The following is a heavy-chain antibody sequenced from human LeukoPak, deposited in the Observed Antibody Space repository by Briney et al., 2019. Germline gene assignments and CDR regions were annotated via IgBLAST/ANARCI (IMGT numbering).Heavy chain of an antibody. Sequence: GGSLRLSCGASGFTFSSYSMDWVRQAPGKGLEWVSAISSSSSYIYYAGSVKGQFTISRDNPKNAVYLHMNNLRAEDTAVYYCAKEGRKTGNTYGYEFDSWGQGTLVTVSS. CDR2: ISSSSSYI. CDR1: GFTFSSYS. J-gene: IGHJ4*02. D-gene: IGHD5-18*01. V-gene: IGHV3-21*04. CDR3: AKEGRKTGNTYGYEFDS.